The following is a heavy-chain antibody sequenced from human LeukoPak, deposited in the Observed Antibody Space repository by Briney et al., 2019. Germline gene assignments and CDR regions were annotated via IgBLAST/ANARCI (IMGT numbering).Heavy chain of an antibody. CDR3: ASVTFGGVDNDY. V-gene: IGHV3-21*01. Sequence: GGSLRLSCAASGFTFSSYSMSWVRQAPGKGLEWVSSISSSSSYIYYADSVKGRFTISRANAKNSLYLQMNSLRAEDTAVYYCASVTFGGVDNDYWGQGTLVTVSS. J-gene: IGHJ4*02. CDR2: ISSSSSYI. CDR1: GFTFSSYS. D-gene: IGHD3-16*01.